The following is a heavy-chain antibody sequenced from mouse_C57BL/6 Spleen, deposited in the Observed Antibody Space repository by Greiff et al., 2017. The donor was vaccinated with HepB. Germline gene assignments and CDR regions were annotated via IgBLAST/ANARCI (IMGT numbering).Heavy chain of an antibody. Sequence: EVNVVESGGDLVKPGGSLKLSCAASGFTFSSYGMSWVRQTPDKRLEWVATISSGGSYTYYPDSVKGRFTISRDNAKNTLYLQMSSLKSEDTAMYYCARSLQYFDVWDTGTTVTVSS. V-gene: IGHV5-6*01. CDR2: ISSGGSYT. J-gene: IGHJ1*03. CDR3: ARSLQYFDV. CDR1: GFTFSSYG.